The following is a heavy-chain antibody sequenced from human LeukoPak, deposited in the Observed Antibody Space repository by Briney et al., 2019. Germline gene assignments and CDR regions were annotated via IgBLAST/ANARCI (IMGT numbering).Heavy chain of an antibody. CDR2: ISGSGGST. D-gene: IGHD3-10*01. J-gene: IGHJ6*02. CDR3: ANTLVRGVPSMDV. Sequence: GGSLRLSCAASGFTFSSYAMSWVRQAPGKGLEWVSAISGSGGSTYYTDAVKGRFTISRDNSRNTLYLQMHSLGAEDTAVYYCANTLVRGVPSMDVWGQGTTVTVSS. V-gene: IGHV3-23*01. CDR1: GFTFSSYA.